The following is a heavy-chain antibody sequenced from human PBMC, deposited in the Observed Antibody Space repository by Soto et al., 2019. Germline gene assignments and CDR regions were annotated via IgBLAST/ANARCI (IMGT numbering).Heavy chain of an antibody. CDR3: ARGLSSPSAAGV. CDR2: VHDTGTT. Sequence: QLQLQESGPGLVKPSETLSLTCAVSGGSVSSGGNYWGWIRQSPGKGLEWIGSVHDTGTTRYNPSLTSRVTISVDTSKNQFSLNVNSVTAADTAVYYCARGLSSPSAAGVWGQGTLVTVSS. V-gene: IGHV4-39*01. CDR1: GGSVSSGGNY. D-gene: IGHD6-6*01. J-gene: IGHJ4*02.